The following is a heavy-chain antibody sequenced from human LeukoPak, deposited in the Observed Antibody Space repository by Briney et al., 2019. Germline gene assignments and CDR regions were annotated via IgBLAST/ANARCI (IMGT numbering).Heavy chain of an antibody. CDR2: IYYSGST. J-gene: IGHJ4*02. Sequence: PSETLSLTCTVSGGSISSYYRSWIRQPPGKGLEWIGYIYYSGSTNYNPSLKSRVTISVDTSKNQFSLKLSSVTAADTAVYYCARATRGWLRKGYFDYWGQGTLVTVSS. V-gene: IGHV4-59*01. CDR1: GGSISSYY. CDR3: ARATRGWLRKGYFDY. D-gene: IGHD5-12*01.